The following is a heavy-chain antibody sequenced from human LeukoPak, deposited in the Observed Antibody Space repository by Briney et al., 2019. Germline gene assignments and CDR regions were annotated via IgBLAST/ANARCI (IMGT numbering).Heavy chain of an antibody. CDR2: ITNNGGST. CDR1: GFTFSLYA. Sequence: TGGSPRLSCAASGFTFSLYAMHWVRQAPGKGLEYVSAITNNGGSTYYANSVKGRFTTSRDNSKNTLFLQMGSLRAEDMAVYYCARGRLASTTTTTYDQWGQGTLVTVSS. CDR3: ARGRLASTTTTTYDQ. D-gene: IGHD4-17*01. J-gene: IGHJ4*02. V-gene: IGHV3-64*01.